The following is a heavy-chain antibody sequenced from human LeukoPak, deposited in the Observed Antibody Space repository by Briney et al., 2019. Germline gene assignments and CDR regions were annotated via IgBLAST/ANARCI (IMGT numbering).Heavy chain of an antibody. J-gene: IGHJ4*02. Sequence: GGSLRLSCAASGFTFSSYAMSWVRQAPGKGLEWVSAISGSGGSTYYADSVKGRFTISRDNSKNTLYLQMNSLRAEDTAVYYCVRLDYDILTGYNHWGQGTLVTVSS. D-gene: IGHD3-9*01. CDR2: ISGSGGST. CDR3: VRLDYDILTGYNH. CDR1: GFTFSSYA. V-gene: IGHV3-23*01.